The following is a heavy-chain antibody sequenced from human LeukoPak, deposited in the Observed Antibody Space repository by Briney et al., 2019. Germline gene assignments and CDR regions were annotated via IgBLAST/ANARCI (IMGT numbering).Heavy chain of an antibody. Sequence: PSETLSLTCTVSGGSISSYYWSWIRQPAGKGLEWIGEINHSGSTNYNPSLKSRVTISVDTSKNQFSLKLSSVTAADTAVYYCARGRRQNIVVVPAATINFDYWGQGTLVTVSS. CDR3: ARGRRQNIVVVPAATINFDY. CDR1: GGSISSYY. J-gene: IGHJ4*02. V-gene: IGHV4-34*01. CDR2: INHSGST. D-gene: IGHD2-2*01.